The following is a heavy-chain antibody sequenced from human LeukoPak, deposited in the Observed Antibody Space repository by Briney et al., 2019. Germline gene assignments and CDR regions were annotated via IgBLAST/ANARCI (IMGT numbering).Heavy chain of an antibody. Sequence: SETLSLTCTVSGGSTSNYYWSWIRQPPGKGLEWIGYIYYSGNTNYNPSLKSRVTISVDTSKDQFSLKLTSVTAADTAMYYCVGAGFGLVYFDSWGQGTLVTVSS. V-gene: IGHV4-59*01. CDR3: VGAGFGLVYFDS. D-gene: IGHD3/OR15-3a*01. J-gene: IGHJ4*02. CDR2: IYYSGNT. CDR1: GGSTSNYY.